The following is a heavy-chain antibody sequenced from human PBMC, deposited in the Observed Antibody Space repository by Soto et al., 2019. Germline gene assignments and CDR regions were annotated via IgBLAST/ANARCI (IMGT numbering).Heavy chain of an antibody. V-gene: IGHV4-38-2*02. CDR3: DRDRRGRCRDFAY. D-gene: IGHD2-8*01. CDR1: SYSISGGFY. CDR2: IYYSGST. J-gene: IGHJ4*02. Sequence: SETLSLTCAVSSYSISGGFYWAWIRQPPGKGLEWIGNIYYSGSTYYNPSLKSRVTISVDTSKNQFSLKLSSVTAADTAVYYCDRDRRGRCRDFAYWGQGSLVTVYS.